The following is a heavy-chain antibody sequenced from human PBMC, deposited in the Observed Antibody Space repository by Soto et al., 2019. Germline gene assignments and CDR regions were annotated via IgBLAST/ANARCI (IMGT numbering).Heavy chain of an antibody. CDR3: ARVGGIPMVRGVTYYFDY. V-gene: IGHV1-18*01. Sequence: QVQLVQSGAEVKEPGTPVKISCKSSGYNFSNYGISWVRQAPGQGLEWMGWISAYTGNTNYAQNLQGRVTMTRDTSTNTAYMEWRSLRSEDTAVYYCARVGGIPMVRGVTYYFDYWGQGTLLTVSS. J-gene: IGHJ4*02. CDR1: GYNFSNYG. CDR2: ISAYTGNT. D-gene: IGHD3-10*01.